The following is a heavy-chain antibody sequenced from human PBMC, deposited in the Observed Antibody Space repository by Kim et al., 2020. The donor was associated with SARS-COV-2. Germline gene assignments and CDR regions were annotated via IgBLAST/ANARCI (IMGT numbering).Heavy chain of an antibody. D-gene: IGHD6-13*01. J-gene: IGHJ5*02. Sequence: ASVKVSCKASGYTFTRYATHWVRQAPGQSLEWMGWINAGNGNTRYSQRFQDRVTFTRDTSASTAYMELSSLNSEDTAVYYCARDGVAGNSERWLDPWGQGTLVTVSS. CDR1: GYTFTRYA. CDR3: ARDGVAGNSERWLDP. V-gene: IGHV1-3*01. CDR2: INAGNGNT.